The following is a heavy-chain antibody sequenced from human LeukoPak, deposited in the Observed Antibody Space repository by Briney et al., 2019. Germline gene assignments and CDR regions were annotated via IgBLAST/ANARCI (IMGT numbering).Heavy chain of an antibody. CDR1: GYTFTSYY. Sequence: ASVKVSCKASGYTFTSYYMHWVRQAPGQGLEWMGRINPSVGSTSYAQRFQDRVTMTRDTSTSTVYMELSSLRSEDTAVYYCARADCTSGVCYLDSWGQGILVTVSS. D-gene: IGHD2-8*01. V-gene: IGHV1-46*01. CDR3: ARADCTSGVCYLDS. CDR2: INPSVGST. J-gene: IGHJ4*02.